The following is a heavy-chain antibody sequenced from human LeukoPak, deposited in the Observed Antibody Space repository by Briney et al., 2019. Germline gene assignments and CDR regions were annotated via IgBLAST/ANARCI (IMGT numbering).Heavy chain of an antibody. CDR2: IYTSGST. CDR3: ARASGWLDP. V-gene: IGHV4-61*02. CDR1: GGSISSGSYY. D-gene: IGHD1-26*01. J-gene: IGHJ5*02. Sequence: PSETLSLTCTVSGGSISSGSYYWSWIRQPAGKGLEWIGRIYTSGSTNYNPSLKSRVTISVDTSKNQFSLKLTSVTAADTAVYYCARASGWLDPWGQGTLVTVSS.